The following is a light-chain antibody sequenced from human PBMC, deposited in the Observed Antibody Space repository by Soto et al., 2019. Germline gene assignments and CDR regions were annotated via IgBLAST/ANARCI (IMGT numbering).Light chain of an antibody. CDR1: SSDVGAFNY. CDR2: EVN. CDR3: SSFVDGTSYV. V-gene: IGLV2-8*01. J-gene: IGLJ1*01. Sequence: NQAPSGNGVHRQGLSIFCTGTSSDVGAFNYVSWYQHHPGKVPKFLIYEVNKRPSGVPDRFSGSKSGNTASLTVSGLQPEDEAEYFCSSFVDGTSYVFGTGTKVT.